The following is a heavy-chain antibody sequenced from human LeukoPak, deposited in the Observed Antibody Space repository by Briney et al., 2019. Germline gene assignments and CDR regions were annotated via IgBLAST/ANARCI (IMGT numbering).Heavy chain of an antibody. Sequence: GGSLRLSCVATGFNFRSYGFHWVRQAPGKGLEWVAVIWYDGTTEHYSDSVKGRFGISRDNSKNTLYLQMNSVRVEDTAVYFCARDDGAPGWETLGFDSWGQGTLVTVSS. D-gene: IGHD1-26*01. J-gene: IGHJ4*02. V-gene: IGHV3-33*01. CDR1: GFNFRSYG. CDR3: ARDDGAPGWETLGFDS. CDR2: IWYDGTTE.